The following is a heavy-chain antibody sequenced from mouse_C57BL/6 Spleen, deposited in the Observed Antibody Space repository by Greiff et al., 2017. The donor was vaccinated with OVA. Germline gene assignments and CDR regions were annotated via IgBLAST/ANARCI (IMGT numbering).Heavy chain of an antibody. V-gene: IGHV1-81*01. Sequence: VQRVESGAELARPGASVKLSCKASGYTFTSYGISWVKQRTGQGLEWIGEIYPRSGNTYYNEKFKGKATLTADKSSSTAYMELRSLTSEDSAVYFCARRAPYWYFDVWGTGTTVTVSS. CDR3: ARRAPYWYFDV. CDR1: GYTFTSYG. D-gene: IGHD3-1*01. J-gene: IGHJ1*03. CDR2: IYPRSGNT.